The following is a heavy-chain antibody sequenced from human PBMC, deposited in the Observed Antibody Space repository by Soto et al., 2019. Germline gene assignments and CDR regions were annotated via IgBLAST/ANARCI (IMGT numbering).Heavy chain of an antibody. CDR2: IYYSGST. CDR1: GGSISSSSYY. Sequence: PSKTLSLTCTVSGGSISSSSYYWGWIRQPPGKGLEWIGSIYYSGSTYYNPSLKSRVTISVDTSKNQFSLKLSSVTAADTAVYYCARLLFKSSTSCPFDYWGQGTLVTVSS. D-gene: IGHD2-2*01. CDR3: ARLLFKSSTSCPFDY. J-gene: IGHJ4*02. V-gene: IGHV4-39*01.